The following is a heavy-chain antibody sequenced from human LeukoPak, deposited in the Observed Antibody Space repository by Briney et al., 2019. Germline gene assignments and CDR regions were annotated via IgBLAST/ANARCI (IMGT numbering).Heavy chain of an antibody. CDR2: ISAYKGNT. J-gene: IGHJ3*01. Sequence: ASVKVSCKASGYSFSTYGISWVRQAPGQGLEWMGCISAYKGNTYYAQKLQGRVTMTTDTSTSTAYMELRSLRSDDTAIYYCARDLYYYGSGSYYDVFDVWGQGTMVTVSS. CDR1: GYSFSTYG. CDR3: ARDLYYYGSGSYYDVFDV. V-gene: IGHV1-18*01. D-gene: IGHD3-10*01.